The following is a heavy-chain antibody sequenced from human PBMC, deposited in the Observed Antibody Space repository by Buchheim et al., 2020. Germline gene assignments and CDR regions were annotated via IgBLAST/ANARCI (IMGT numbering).Heavy chain of an antibody. CDR1: AFIFSTYW. D-gene: IGHD2-15*01. CDR2: INKDGSEK. V-gene: IGHV3-7*01. J-gene: IGHJ4*02. CDR3: ARGFDPLSVAAMGY. Sequence: EVQLVESGGGLVQPGGSLRLSCAASAFIFSTYWMSWVRQAPGKGLEWGANINKDGSEKHYADSVKGRFTISRDNAKNSLYLQMNSLRVEDTAVYCCARGFDPLSVAAMGYWGQGIL.